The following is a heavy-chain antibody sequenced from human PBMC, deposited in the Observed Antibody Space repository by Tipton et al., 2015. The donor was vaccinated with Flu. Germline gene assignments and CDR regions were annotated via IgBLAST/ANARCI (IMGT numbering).Heavy chain of an antibody. Sequence: QVQLVQSGAEVKKPGSSVKVSCKASEGTFSFYAISWVRQAPGQGLEWMGGITPIFGKVNYAQKFQDRVTITVDESATTAYMELSSLRSEDTAVYFCARDASNYFDSGGYHYSDALDVWGQGTTVTVSS. CDR1: EGTFSFYA. J-gene: IGHJ6*02. CDR3: ARDASNYFDSGGYHYSDALDV. D-gene: IGHD3-22*01. V-gene: IGHV1-69*12. CDR2: ITPIFGKV.